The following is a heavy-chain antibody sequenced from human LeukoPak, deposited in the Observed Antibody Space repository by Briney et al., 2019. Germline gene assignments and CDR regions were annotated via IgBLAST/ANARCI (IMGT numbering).Heavy chain of an antibody. Sequence: SETLSLTCTVSGGSISSSSYYWGWIRQPPGKGLEWIGYIYNSGNTNYNPSLKSRVTISIDTSKNQFSLKLSSVTAADTAVYYCARANGGNWGYWGQGTLVTVSS. CDR2: IYNSGNT. CDR3: ARANGGNWGY. CDR1: GGSISSSSYY. J-gene: IGHJ4*02. V-gene: IGHV4-61*05. D-gene: IGHD4-23*01.